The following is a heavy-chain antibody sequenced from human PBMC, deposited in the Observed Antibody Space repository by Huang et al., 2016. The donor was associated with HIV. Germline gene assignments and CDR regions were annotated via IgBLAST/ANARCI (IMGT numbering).Heavy chain of an antibody. CDR1: GFTFSSSA. Sequence: QVQLVESGGGVVQPGRSLGLSCGASGFTFSSSALHWVSQGSGKGVKCGAGIAEEGTNKNYTNTLKGRFTISRDNSKNTLYLQMNSLRAEDTAVYYCARVNHDYYDSSGSYPGYFDYWGQGTLVTVSS. CDR2: IAEEGTNK. D-gene: IGHD3-22*01. CDR3: ARVNHDYYDSSGSYPGYFDY. V-gene: IGHV3-30-3*01. J-gene: IGHJ4*02.